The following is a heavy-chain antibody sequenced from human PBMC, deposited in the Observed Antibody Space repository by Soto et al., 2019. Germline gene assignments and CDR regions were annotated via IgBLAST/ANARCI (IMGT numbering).Heavy chain of an antibody. D-gene: IGHD3-22*01. CDR1: GFTFSSYW. J-gene: IGHJ4*02. CDR3: AREGYYYDSSGYYYFDY. Sequence: GGSLRLSCAASGFTFSSYWMHWVRQAPGKGLVWVSRINSDGSNTSYADSVKGRFTISRDNAKNTLYLQMNSLRAEDTAVYYCAREGYYYDSSGYYYFDYWGQGTLVTVSS. CDR2: INSDGSNT. V-gene: IGHV3-74*01.